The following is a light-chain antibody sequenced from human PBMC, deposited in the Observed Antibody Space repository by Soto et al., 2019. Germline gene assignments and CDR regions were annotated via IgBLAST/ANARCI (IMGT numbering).Light chain of an antibody. CDR1: QSIRSW. J-gene: IGKJ1*01. V-gene: IGKV1-5*01. CDR2: GAS. Sequence: DIQMTQSPSTLSASVGDRVTITCRASQSIRSWLAWYQQKPGKAPKLLIYGASSLESGVPSRFSGSGSGTEFTLTISSLQPDDFATYYCQQYNSYSWTFGQGTKV. CDR3: QQYNSYSWT.